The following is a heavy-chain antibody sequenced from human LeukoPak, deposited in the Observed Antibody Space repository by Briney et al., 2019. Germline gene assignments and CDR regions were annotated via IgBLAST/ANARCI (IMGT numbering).Heavy chain of an antibody. CDR3: ARLFGGVTTFDY. J-gene: IGHJ4*02. V-gene: IGHV3-7*01. Sequence: GGSLRLSYAASGFIFGGYWMSWVRLGPGKGLEWVASIQPDGGVGRYVDSVKGRFTISRDNVKSSVSLQMNSLRAEDTAVYYCARLFGGVTTFDYWGQGALVTVSS. CDR2: IQPDGGVG. D-gene: IGHD3-10*01. CDR1: GFIFGGYW.